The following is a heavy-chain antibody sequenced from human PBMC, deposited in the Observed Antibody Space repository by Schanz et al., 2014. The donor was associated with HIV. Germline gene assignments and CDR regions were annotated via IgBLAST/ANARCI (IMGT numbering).Heavy chain of an antibody. CDR1: GFTFSSYW. D-gene: IGHD1-26*01. CDR2: IKQDESEK. CDR3: ASTRERYSGAASGFDY. J-gene: IGHJ4*02. V-gene: IGHV3-7*01. Sequence: EVQLVESGGGLVQPGGSLRLSCAASGFTFSSYWMSWVRQAPGKGLEWVANIKQDESEKYYVDSVKGRFTISRDNAKKTLYLRMNSLRAEDTDVYYCASTRERYSGAASGFDYWGQGTLVTVST.